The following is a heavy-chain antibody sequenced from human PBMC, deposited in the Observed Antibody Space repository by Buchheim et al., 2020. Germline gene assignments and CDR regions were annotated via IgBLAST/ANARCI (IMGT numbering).Heavy chain of an antibody. CDR3: ARDLSGYYLSGSDY. J-gene: IGHJ4*02. CDR1: GFTFSSYA. V-gene: IGHV3-30-3*01. Sequence: QVRLVESGGGVVQPGRSLRLSCAASGFTFSSYAMHWVRQAPGKGLEWVAVISYDGSNKYYADSVKGRFTISRDNSKNTLYLQMNSLRAEDTAVYYCARDLSGYYLSGSDYWGQGTL. CDR2: ISYDGSNK. D-gene: IGHD3-22*01.